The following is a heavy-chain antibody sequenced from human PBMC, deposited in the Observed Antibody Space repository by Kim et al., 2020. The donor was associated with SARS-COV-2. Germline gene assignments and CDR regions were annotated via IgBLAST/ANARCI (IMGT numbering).Heavy chain of an antibody. J-gene: IGHJ4*02. Sequence: SETLSLTCAVYGGSFSGYYWSWIRQPPGKGLEWIGEINHSGSTNYNPSLKSRVTISVDTSKNQFSLKLSSVTAADTAVYYCAGPDSSGYYIDYWGQGTLVTVSS. V-gene: IGHV4-34*01. CDR1: GGSFSGYY. D-gene: IGHD3-22*01. CDR3: AGPDSSGYYIDY. CDR2: INHSGST.